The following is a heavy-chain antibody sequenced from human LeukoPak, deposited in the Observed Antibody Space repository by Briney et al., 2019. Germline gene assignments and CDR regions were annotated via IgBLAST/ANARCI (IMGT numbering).Heavy chain of an antibody. CDR3: AKDMQLGGYYYYYGMDV. CDR1: GFTFSSYA. J-gene: IGHJ6*02. V-gene: IGHV3-30*18. CDR2: ISYDGSNK. Sequence: GGSQRLSCAAAGFTFSSYAMNWVRQAPGKGLEWVAVISYDGSNKYYADSVKGRFTISRDNSKNTLYLQMNSLRAEDTVVYYCAKDMQLGGYYYYYGMDVWGQGTTVTVSS. D-gene: IGHD6-6*01.